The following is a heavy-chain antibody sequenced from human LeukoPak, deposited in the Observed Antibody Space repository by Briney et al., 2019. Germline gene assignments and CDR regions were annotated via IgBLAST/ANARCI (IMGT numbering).Heavy chain of an antibody. D-gene: IGHD3-22*01. CDR3: VVWGEDRSGHRFDF. V-gene: IGHV3-74*01. Sequence: GGSLTLSCAASGFTLDYYWMHWVRQAPGSGLMWVSRINTDGRNTHYAGSVKGRFSNSRDNAKNTLYLQMNGLRVEDTAVFYCVVWGEDRSGHRFDFWGQGTLVTVSS. CDR1: GFTLDYYW. J-gene: IGHJ4*02. CDR2: INTDGRNT.